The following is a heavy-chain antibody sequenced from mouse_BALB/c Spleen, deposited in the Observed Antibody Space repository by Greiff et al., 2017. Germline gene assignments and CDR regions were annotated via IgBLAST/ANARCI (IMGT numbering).Heavy chain of an antibody. CDR1: GYAFSSSW. CDR3: ARAPDGNDAMDY. Sequence: QVQLQQSGPELVKPGASVKISCKASGYAFSSSWMNWVKQRPGQGLEWIGRIYPGDGDTNYNGKFKGKATLTADKSSSTAYMQLSSLTSVDSAVYYCARAPDGNDAMDYWGQGTSVTVSS. D-gene: IGHD2-1*01. CDR2: IYPGDGDT. J-gene: IGHJ4*01. V-gene: IGHV1-82*01.